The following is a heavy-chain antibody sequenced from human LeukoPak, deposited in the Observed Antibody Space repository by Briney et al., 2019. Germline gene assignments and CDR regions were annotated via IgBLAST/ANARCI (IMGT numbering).Heavy chain of an antibody. CDR2: ISYDGSNK. D-gene: IGHD3-22*01. Sequence: GGSLRLSCAASGFTLSSYSMNWVRQAPGKGLEWVAVISYDGSNKYYADSVKGRFTISRDNSKNTLYLQMNSLRAEDTAVYYCATAMMDDAFDIWGQGTMVTVSS. CDR3: ATAMMDDAFDI. J-gene: IGHJ3*02. CDR1: GFTLSSYS. V-gene: IGHV3-30*03.